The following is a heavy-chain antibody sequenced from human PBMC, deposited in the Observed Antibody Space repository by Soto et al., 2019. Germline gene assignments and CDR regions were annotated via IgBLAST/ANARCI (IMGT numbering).Heavy chain of an antibody. CDR3: ARYSRRRHYDSSGYPSRNNWFDP. J-gene: IGHJ5*02. CDR1: GGSFSGYY. Sequence: SETLSLTCAVYGGSFSGYYWSWIRQPPGKGLEWIGEINHSGSTNYNPSLKSRVTISVDTSKNQFSLKLSSVTAADTAVYYCARYSRRRHYDSSGYPSRNNWFDPWGQGTLVTVSS. CDR2: INHSGST. V-gene: IGHV4-34*01. D-gene: IGHD3-22*01.